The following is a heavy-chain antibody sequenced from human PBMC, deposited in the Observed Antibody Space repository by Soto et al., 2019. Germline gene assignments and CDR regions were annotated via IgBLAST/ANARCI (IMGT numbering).Heavy chain of an antibody. CDR1: GYTFTIYG. V-gene: IGHV1-18*04. Sequence: ASVKVSCKACGYTFTIYGISWVRQAPGQGLEWMGWISAYNGNTNYAQKLQGRVTMTTDTSTSTAYMELRSLRSDDTAVYYCARDRASGYSGNFHCWGQATLVTVSS. CDR3: ARDRASGYSGNFHC. J-gene: IGHJ4*02. D-gene: IGHD2-2*03. CDR2: ISAYNGNT.